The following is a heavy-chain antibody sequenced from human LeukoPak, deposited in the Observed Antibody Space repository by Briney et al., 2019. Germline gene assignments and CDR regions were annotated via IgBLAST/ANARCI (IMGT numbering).Heavy chain of an antibody. D-gene: IGHD4-11*01. J-gene: IGHJ6*03. CDR2: IYHSGST. V-gene: IGHV4-30-2*01. CDR1: GGSISSGGYY. Sequence: SQTLSLTCTVSGGSISSGGYYWSWIRQPPGKGLEWIGYIYHSGSTYYNPSLKSRVTISVDRSKNQFSLKLSSVTAADTAVYYCARLSSVTVTNAHYYYYYYMDVWGKGTTVTVSS. CDR3: ARLSSVTVTNAHYYYYYYMDV.